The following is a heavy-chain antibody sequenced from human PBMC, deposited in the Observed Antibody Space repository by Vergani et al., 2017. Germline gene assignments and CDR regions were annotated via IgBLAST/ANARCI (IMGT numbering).Heavy chain of an antibody. CDR2: PTPFFSTA. CDR1: GGTFSSYA. CDR3: AKDEIAAAGTAGAYDI. V-gene: IGHV1-69*01. J-gene: IGHJ3*02. D-gene: IGHD6-13*01. Sequence: QVHLVQSGAEVKKPGSSVKVSCKASGGTFSSYAINWVRQAPGQGLEWMGGPTPFFSTANYAQKFQGRVTITADESTTTVYMELSSLRAEDTAMYYCAKDEIAAAGTAGAYDIWGQGTMVTVSS.